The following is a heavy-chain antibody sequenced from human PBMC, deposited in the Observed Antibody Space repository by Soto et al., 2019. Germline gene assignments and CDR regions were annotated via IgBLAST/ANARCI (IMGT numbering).Heavy chain of an antibody. CDR2: IGGSGGT. J-gene: IGHJ4*02. CDR1: GFTFSSYA. V-gene: IGHV3-23*01. CDR3: AKGQGWSYYYDS. Sequence: EVQLLESGGGLVQPGGSLRLSCAASGFTFSSYAMSWVRLAPGKGLEWFSSIGGSGGTYYADSVKGRFTISRYNSKNMLYLHLNSLRAEDTAMYYCAKGQGWSYYYDSWGQGTLVTVSS. D-gene: IGHD2-15*01.